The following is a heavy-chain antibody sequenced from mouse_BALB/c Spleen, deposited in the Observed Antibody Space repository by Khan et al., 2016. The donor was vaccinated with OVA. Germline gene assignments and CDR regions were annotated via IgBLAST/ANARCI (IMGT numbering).Heavy chain of an antibody. CDR3: CIQL. V-gene: IGHV6-6*02. D-gene: IGHD3-3*01. Sequence: EVQLQESGGGLVQPGGSMKLSCVASGFTFSNYWMNWVSQSPEKGLEWVAEIRLKSDDYVTHYAETVKGRFTISRDDTKSSVYLQCNYLRAENTRIYYCCIQLWGQGTTLTVSS. CDR2: IRLKSDDYVT. J-gene: IGHJ2*01. CDR1: GFTFSNYW.